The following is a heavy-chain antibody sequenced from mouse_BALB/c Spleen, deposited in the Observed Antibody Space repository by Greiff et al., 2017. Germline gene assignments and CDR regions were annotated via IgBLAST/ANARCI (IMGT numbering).Heavy chain of an antibody. D-gene: IGHD2-4*01. Sequence: VQLQQSGAELVKPGASVKLSCKASGYTFTSYYMYWVKQRPGQGLEWIGEINPSNGGTNFNEKFKSKATLTVDKSSSTAYMQLSSLTSEDSAVYYCTRFPFYDYDDAVYYFDYWGQGTTLTVSS. CDR3: TRFPFYDYDDAVYYFDY. CDR2: INPSNGGT. J-gene: IGHJ2*01. V-gene: IGHV1S81*02. CDR1: GYTFTSYY.